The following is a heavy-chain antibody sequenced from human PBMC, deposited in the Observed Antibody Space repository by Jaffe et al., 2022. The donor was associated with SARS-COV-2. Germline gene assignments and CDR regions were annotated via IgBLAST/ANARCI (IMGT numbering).Heavy chain of an antibody. Sequence: EVQLVESGGGLVQPGRSLRLSCAASGFTFDDYAMHWVRQAPGKGLEWVSGISWNSGSIGYADSVKGRFTISRDNAKNSLYLQMNSLRAEDTALYYCAKDSGYYYYYMDVWGKGTTVTVSS. CDR3: AKDSGYYYYYMDV. CDR1: GFTFDDYA. V-gene: IGHV3-9*01. CDR2: ISWNSGSI. J-gene: IGHJ6*03.